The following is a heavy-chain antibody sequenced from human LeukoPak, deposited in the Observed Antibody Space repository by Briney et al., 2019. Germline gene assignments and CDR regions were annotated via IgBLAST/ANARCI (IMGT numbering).Heavy chain of an antibody. CDR1: GYTFTSYY. CDR3: ASLDPYYDSSGYFLYYFDY. Sequence: GASVKVSCKASGYTFTSYYMHWVRQAPGQGLEWMGIINPSGGSTSYAQKFQGRVTMTRDTSTSTVYMELSSLRSEDTAVYYCASLDPYYDSSGYFLYYFDYWGQGTLVTVSS. D-gene: IGHD3-22*01. V-gene: IGHV1-46*01. J-gene: IGHJ4*02. CDR2: INPSGGST.